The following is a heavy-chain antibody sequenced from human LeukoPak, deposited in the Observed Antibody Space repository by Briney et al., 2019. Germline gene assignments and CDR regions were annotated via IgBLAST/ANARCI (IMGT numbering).Heavy chain of an antibody. Sequence: QSGGSLRLSCAASGFTFSSYWMHWVRQAPGKGLVWFSRINSDGSSTSYADSVKGLFTISRDNAKNTLYLQMNSLRAEDTAVYYCARSPPVVYVDYWGQGTLVTVSS. CDR3: ARSPPVVYVDY. CDR2: INSDGSST. J-gene: IGHJ4*02. V-gene: IGHV3-74*01. D-gene: IGHD2-8*02. CDR1: GFTFSSYW.